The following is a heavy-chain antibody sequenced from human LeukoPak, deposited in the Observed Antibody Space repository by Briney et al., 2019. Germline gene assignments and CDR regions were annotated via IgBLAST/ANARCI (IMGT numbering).Heavy chain of an antibody. CDR1: GFTFRNYR. J-gene: IGHJ3*02. D-gene: IGHD3-10*01. CDR3: ARGVITMVRGVKVDAFDI. CDR2: VNGDEGSS. Sequence: PGGSLRLSCAASGFTFRNYRLHWVRQAPGKGLVWVSRVNGDEGSSSYADSVTGRFTISRDNANNTLYLQMNSLRAEDTAVYYCARGVITMVRGVKVDAFDIWGQGTMVTVSS. V-gene: IGHV3-74*01.